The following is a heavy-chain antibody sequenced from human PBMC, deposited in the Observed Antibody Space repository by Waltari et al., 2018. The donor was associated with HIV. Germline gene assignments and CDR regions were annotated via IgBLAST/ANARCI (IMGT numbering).Heavy chain of an antibody. V-gene: IGHV3-74*01. CDR3: AHAIAAAGTPPDY. J-gene: IGHJ4*02. D-gene: IGHD6-13*01. Sequence: EVQLVESGGGLVQPGGSLRLSCAASGFTFSSYWMHWVRQAPGKGLVWVSRINSDGSSKSYADSVKGRFTISRDNAKNTLYLQLNSLRAEDTAVYYCAHAIAAAGTPPDYWGQGTLVTVSS. CDR2: INSDGSSK. CDR1: GFTFSSYW.